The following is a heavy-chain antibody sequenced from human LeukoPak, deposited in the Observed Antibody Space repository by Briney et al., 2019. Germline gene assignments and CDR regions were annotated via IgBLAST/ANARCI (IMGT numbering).Heavy chain of an antibody. V-gene: IGHV4-59*01. CDR3: ARAGGGEYSSGWYDY. J-gene: IGHJ4*02. CDR2: IYYSGTT. CDR1: GGSISSYY. D-gene: IGHD6-19*01. Sequence: SEILSLACTVSGGSISSYYWSWIRQPPGKGLEWIGYIYYSGTTNYNPSLKSRVTISVATSKNQFSLNLSSVTAADTAVYYCARAGGGEYSSGWYDYWGQGTLVTVSS.